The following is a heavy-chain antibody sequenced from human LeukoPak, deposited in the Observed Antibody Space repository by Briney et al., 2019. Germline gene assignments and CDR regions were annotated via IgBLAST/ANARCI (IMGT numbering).Heavy chain of an antibody. Sequence: SETLSLTCSVSGGSISSYYWSWLRQPPGKGLQWIGYIYYSGNTNYNPSLKSRVTISVDTSKNQFSLKLSSVTAADTAVYYCARQLGYSSSHIDYWGQGTLVTVSS. CDR2: IYYSGNT. CDR3: ARQLGYSSSHIDY. V-gene: IGHV4-59*01. D-gene: IGHD6-6*01. J-gene: IGHJ4*02. CDR1: GGSISSYY.